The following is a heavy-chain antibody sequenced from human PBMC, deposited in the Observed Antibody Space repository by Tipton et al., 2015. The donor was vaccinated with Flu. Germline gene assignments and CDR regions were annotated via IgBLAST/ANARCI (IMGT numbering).Heavy chain of an antibody. CDR1: GYSFSNYW. Sequence: VQLVQSGAEVKKPGESLKISCKGSGYSFSNYWIGWVRQMSGKGLEWMGIIYPGDSETRYSPSFQGQVTISADKSISTAYVQWSSLKASDTAMYYCVRHPYCTNAVCPPGYWHFDLWGRGTLVTVSS. D-gene: IGHD2-8*01. CDR3: VRHPYCTNAVCPPGYWHFDL. J-gene: IGHJ2*01. CDR2: IYPGDSET. V-gene: IGHV5-51*01.